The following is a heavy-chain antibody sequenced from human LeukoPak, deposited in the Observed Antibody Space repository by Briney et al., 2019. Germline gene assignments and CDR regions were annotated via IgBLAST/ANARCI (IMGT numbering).Heavy chain of an antibody. CDR3: ARAGYDILTGSQLWYFDL. V-gene: IGHV3-21*04. CDR2: ISTSSSYI. CDR1: GFTFSSYS. D-gene: IGHD3-9*01. Sequence: GGSLRLSCAAYGFTFSSYSMNWVRQAPGKGLEWVSFISTSSSYIYYADSVKGRFTISRDNAKNSLYLQMNSLRAEDTAVYYCARAGYDILTGSQLWYFDLWGRGTLVTVSS. J-gene: IGHJ2*01.